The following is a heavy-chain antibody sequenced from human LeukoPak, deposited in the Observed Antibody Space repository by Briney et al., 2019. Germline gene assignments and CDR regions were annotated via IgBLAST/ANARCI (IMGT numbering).Heavy chain of an antibody. CDR2: ISYDGSNK. J-gene: IGHJ3*02. CDR3: AKRACSGGSCYSRAFDI. D-gene: IGHD2-15*01. CDR1: GFTFSTYG. V-gene: IGHV3-30*18. Sequence: GGSLRLSCAASGFTFSTYGMHWVRQAPGKGLEWVAVISYDGSNKNYADSVKGRFTISRDNSKNTVYLQTNSLRAEDTAVYYCAKRACSGGSCYSRAFDIWGQGTMVSVSS.